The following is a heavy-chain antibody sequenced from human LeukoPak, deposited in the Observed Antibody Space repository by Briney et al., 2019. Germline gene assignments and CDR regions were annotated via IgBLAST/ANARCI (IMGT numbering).Heavy chain of an antibody. V-gene: IGHV1-24*01. Sequence: ASVKVSCKVSGYTLTELSMHWVRQAPGKGLEWMGGFDPEDGETIYAQKFQGRVTMTEDTSTDTAYMELSSLRSEDTAVYYCATRFDYGDYVLFDYWGQGTLVTVSS. D-gene: IGHD4-17*01. J-gene: IGHJ4*02. CDR2: FDPEDGET. CDR1: GYTLTELS. CDR3: ATRFDYGDYVLFDY.